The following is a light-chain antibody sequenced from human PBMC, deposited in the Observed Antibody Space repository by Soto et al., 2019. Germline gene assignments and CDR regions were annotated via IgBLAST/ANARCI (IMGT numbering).Light chain of an antibody. CDR3: QQLESYPST. Sequence: DIQMTQSPSALSASVGDRVTITCRASQSINSWLAWYQQKSGKAPKLLIYKASSLESGVPSRFSGSGSGTDFTLTISSLQPEDFATYYCQQLESYPSTFGGGTKVDIK. J-gene: IGKJ4*01. V-gene: IGKV1-5*03. CDR1: QSINSW. CDR2: KAS.